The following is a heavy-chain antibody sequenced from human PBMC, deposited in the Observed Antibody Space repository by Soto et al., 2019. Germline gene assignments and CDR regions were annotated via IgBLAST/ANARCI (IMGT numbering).Heavy chain of an antibody. J-gene: IGHJ4*02. Sequence: GASVEVSCEASGYTFTGYYMHWVRQAPGQGLEWMGWINPNSGGTNYAQKFQGRVTMTRDTSISTAYMELSRLRSDDTAVYYCARDSNYLGIDYWGQGTLVTVSS. D-gene: IGHD4-4*01. CDR1: GYTFTGYY. CDR2: INPNSGGT. CDR3: ARDSNYLGIDY. V-gene: IGHV1-2*02.